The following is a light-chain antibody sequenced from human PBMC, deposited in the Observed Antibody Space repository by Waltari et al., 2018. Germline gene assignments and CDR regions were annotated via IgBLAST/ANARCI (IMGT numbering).Light chain of an antibody. CDR1: QGLNTY. CDR2: AAS. J-gene: IGKJ4*01. CDR3: QQYNTYPPT. Sequence: DIQMTQSPSSLSPSVGDRVIITCRASQGLNTYLAWFQQKPGKAPKSLIYAASTLQSGVSSNFSGSGSGTDFTLTISSLQPEDCATYYCQQYNTYPPTFGGGTRVEI. V-gene: IGKV1-16*02.